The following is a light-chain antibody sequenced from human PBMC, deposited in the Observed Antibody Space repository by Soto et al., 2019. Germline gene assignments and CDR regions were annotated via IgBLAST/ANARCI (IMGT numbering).Light chain of an antibody. CDR1: SNDVGGYNY. CDR3: CSYAGSYTLGV. Sequence: QSALTQPRSVYGSPGQSVTISCTGTSNDVGGYNYVSWYQQHPGKAPKLMIYDVSKRPSGVPDRFSGSKSGNTASLTISGLQAEDEADYYCCSYAGSYTLGVFGGGTKLTVL. J-gene: IGLJ2*01. CDR2: DVS. V-gene: IGLV2-11*01.